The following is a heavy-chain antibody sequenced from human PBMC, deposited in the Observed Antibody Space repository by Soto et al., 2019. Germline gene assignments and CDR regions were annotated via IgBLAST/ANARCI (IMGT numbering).Heavy chain of an antibody. CDR3: ARENTYYDILTGPPYYYYYYGMDV. CDR1: GYTFTSYA. V-gene: IGHV1-3*01. CDR2: INAGNGNT. J-gene: IGHJ6*02. D-gene: IGHD3-9*01. Sequence: ASVKVSCKASGYTFTSYAMHWVRQAPGQRLEWMGWINAGNGNTKYSQKFQGRVTITRDTSASTAYMELSSLRSEDTAVYYCARENTYYDILTGPPYYYYYYGMDVWGQGTTVTVSS.